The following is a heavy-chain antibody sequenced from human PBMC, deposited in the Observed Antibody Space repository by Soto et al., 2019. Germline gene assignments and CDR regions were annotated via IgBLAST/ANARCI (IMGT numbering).Heavy chain of an antibody. Sequence: EVQLVESGGGLVKPGGSLRLSCAASGFTVSNVWMSWVRQTAGKGLEWVGHIKRKTDGGTTEYAAPVKGRFTTSRDDSKNTLYLQMNSMKTDDTAVYYCATEVIYSDSSGYWTVVGDTLENWGQGTMVTVSS. CDR3: ATEVIYSDSSGYWTVVGDTLEN. CDR2: IKRKTDGGTT. J-gene: IGHJ3*02. V-gene: IGHV3-15*01. D-gene: IGHD3-22*01. CDR1: GFTVSNVW.